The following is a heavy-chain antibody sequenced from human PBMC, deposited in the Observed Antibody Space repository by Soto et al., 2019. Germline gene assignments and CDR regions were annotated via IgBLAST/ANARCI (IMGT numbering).Heavy chain of an antibody. J-gene: IGHJ6*02. Sequence: SETLSLTCTVSGGSISSYYWSWIRQPPGKGLEWIGYIYYSGSTNYNPSLKSRVTISVDTSKNQFSLKLSSVTAEDTAVYYCARDTPPDVWGQGTTVTVSS. CDR2: IYYSGST. CDR3: ARDTPPDV. CDR1: GGSISSYY. V-gene: IGHV4-59*01.